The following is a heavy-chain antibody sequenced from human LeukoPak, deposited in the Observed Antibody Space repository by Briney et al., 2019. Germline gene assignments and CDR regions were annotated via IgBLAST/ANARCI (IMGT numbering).Heavy chain of an antibody. CDR2: ISYDGSNK. Sequence: PGGSLRLSCAASGFTFSSYGMHWVRQAPGKGLEWVAVISYDGSNKYYEDSVKGRFTISRDNSKNTLYLQMNSLRAEDTAVYYCAKNCGGDCRIFDYWGQGTLVTVSS. CDR3: AKNCGGDCRIFDY. J-gene: IGHJ4*02. V-gene: IGHV3-30*18. CDR1: GFTFSSYG. D-gene: IGHD2-21*02.